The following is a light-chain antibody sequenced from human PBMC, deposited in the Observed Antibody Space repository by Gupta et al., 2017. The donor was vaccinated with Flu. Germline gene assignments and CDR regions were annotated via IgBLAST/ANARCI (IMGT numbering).Light chain of an antibody. CDR1: VSNSAAPFD. J-gene: IGLJ3*02. V-gene: IGLV1-40*01. CDR2: GNN. CDR3: QSYDNSLSGSTV. Sequence: GVPGQRVTLYCTGSVSNSAAPFDVHWYQQLPGAAPTLLISGNNTRPSGAPDRFSGSKSGMSASLVITGLQADDEAIYYCQSYDNSLSGSTVFGGGTKLTVL.